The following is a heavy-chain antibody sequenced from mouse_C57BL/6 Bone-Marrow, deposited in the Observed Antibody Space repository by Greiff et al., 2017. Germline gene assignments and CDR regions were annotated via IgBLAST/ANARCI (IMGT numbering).Heavy chain of an antibody. D-gene: IGHD1-1*01. CDR1: GFTFSDYY. Sequence: EVQLVESGGGLVQPGGSLKLSCAASGFTFSDYYMYWVRQTPEKRLEWVAYISNGGGSTYYPDTVKGRFTISRDNAKNTLYLQMSRLKSEDTAMYYCARHDYGGGFWYFDVWGTGTTVTVSS. J-gene: IGHJ1*03. V-gene: IGHV5-12*01. CDR2: ISNGGGST. CDR3: ARHDYGGGFWYFDV.